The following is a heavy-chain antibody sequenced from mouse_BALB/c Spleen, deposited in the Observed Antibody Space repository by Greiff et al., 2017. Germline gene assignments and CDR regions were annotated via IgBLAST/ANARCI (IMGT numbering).Heavy chain of an antibody. V-gene: IGHV3-2*02. J-gene: IGHJ4*01. CDR3: ARAGFYYAMDY. Sequence: EVHLVESGPGLVKPSQSLSLTCTVTGYSITSDYAWNWIRQFPGNKLEWMGYISYSGSTSYNPSLKSRISITRDTSKNQFFLQLNSVTTEDTATYYCARAGFYYAMDYWGQGTSVTVSS. CDR1: GYSITSDYA. CDR2: ISYSGST.